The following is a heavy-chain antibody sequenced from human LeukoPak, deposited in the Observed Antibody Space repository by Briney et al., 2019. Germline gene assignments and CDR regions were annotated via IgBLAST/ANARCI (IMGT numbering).Heavy chain of an antibody. CDR2: INPNTGNT. CDR1: GYTFTDYY. CDR3: ARRTPQYCTSSACYADY. J-gene: IGHJ4*02. V-gene: IGHV1-2*02. Sequence: ASVNVSCKASGYTFTDYYIQWVRQAPGQALEWMGWINPNTGNTNYAQKFQGRVTMTGDTSITTAYMELSSLTSDDTAVYFCARRTPQYCTSSACYADYWGQGTLITVSS. D-gene: IGHD2/OR15-2a*01.